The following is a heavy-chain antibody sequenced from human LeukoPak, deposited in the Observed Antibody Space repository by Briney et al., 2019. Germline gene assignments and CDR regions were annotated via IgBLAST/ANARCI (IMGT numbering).Heavy chain of an antibody. Sequence: SETLSLTCTVSGGPISSYYWSWIRQPPGKGLEWIGYIYYSGSTNYNPSLKSRVTISVDTSKNQFSLKLSSVTAADTAVYYCARAAPHRQVWFDPWGQGTLVTVSS. CDR2: IYYSGST. CDR3: ARAAPHRQVWFDP. J-gene: IGHJ5*02. V-gene: IGHV4-59*01. CDR1: GGPISSYY.